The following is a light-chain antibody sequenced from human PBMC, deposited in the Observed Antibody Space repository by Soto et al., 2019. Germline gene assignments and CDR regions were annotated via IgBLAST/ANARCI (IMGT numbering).Light chain of an antibody. CDR1: QSISSW. J-gene: IGKJ1*01. CDR3: QQYNSYSRT. Sequence: DIQMTQSPSTLSASVGDRVTITCRASQSISSWLAWYQQKPGKAPKLLIYKASSLESGVPSRFSGSGSGTKFTHTISSLQPDDFATYYCQQYNSYSRTFGQGTKVEIK. CDR2: KAS. V-gene: IGKV1-5*03.